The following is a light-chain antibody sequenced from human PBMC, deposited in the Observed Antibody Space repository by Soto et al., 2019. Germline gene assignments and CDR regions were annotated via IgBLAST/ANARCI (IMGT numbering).Light chain of an antibody. CDR1: QSVLYSSNNKNY. CDR2: WAS. Sequence: DIVMTQSPDSLAVSLGERATINCKSSQSVLYSSNNKNYLAWYQQKPGQPPKLLIYWASTRESGVPDRFSGRLSGTDFTLTISSLQAEDVALYYCQQSYTTPLTFGGGTKVEIK. V-gene: IGKV4-1*01. CDR3: QQSYTTPLT. J-gene: IGKJ4*01.